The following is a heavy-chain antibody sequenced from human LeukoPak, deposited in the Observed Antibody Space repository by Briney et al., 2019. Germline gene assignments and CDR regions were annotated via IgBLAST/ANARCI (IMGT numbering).Heavy chain of an antibody. V-gene: IGHV3-21*01. Sequence: PGGSLRLSCAASGFTFSSYAMNWVRQALGKGLEWVSSISSSSSYIYYADSVKGRFTISRDNAKNSLYLQMNGLRAEDTAVYYCARGGNSGYDFDYWGQGTLVTVSS. J-gene: IGHJ4*02. CDR3: ARGGNSGYDFDY. CDR2: ISSSSSYI. D-gene: IGHD5-12*01. CDR1: GFTFSSYA.